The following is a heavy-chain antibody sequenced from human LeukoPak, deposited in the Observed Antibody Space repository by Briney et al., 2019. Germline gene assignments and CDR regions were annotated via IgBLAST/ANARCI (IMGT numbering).Heavy chain of an antibody. D-gene: IGHD4-17*01. V-gene: IGHV3-73*01. CDR2: IRSKANSYAT. CDR1: GFTFSGSA. CDR3: TRLRRYGDAFDI. Sequence: GSLKLSCAASGFTFSGSAMHWVRQASGKGLEWVGRIRSKANSYATAYAASVKGRFTISRDDSKNTAYLQMNSLKTEDTAVYYCTRLRRYGDAFDIWGQGTMVTVSS. J-gene: IGHJ3*02.